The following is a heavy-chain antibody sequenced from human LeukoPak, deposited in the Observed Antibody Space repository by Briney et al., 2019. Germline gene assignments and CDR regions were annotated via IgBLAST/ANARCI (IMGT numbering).Heavy chain of an antibody. CDR3: ARDSLDIVVVPAAIRDYYYGMDV. CDR2: ISYDGSNK. V-gene: IGHV3-30*04. D-gene: IGHD2-2*01. J-gene: IGHJ6*02. Sequence: GGSLRLSCAASGFTFSSYAMHWVRQAPGKGLEWVAVISYDGSNKYYADSVKGRFTISRDNSKNTLCLQMNSLRAEDTAVYYCARDSLDIVVVPAAIRDYYYGMDVWGQGTTVTVSS. CDR1: GFTFSSYA.